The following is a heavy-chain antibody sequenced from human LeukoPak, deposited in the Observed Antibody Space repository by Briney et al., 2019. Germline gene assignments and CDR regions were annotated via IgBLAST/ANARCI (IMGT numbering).Heavy chain of an antibody. CDR2: IRSKANSYAT. D-gene: IGHD3-10*01. J-gene: IGHJ4*02. Sequence: GGSLRLSCAASGFTFSGSAMHWVRQASGKGLEWVGRIRSKANSYATTYAASVKGRFTISRDDSKNTAYLQMNSLKTEDTAVYYCTSRGFGELQKSYNYWGQGTLVTVSS. V-gene: IGHV3-73*01. CDR3: TSRGFGELQKSYNY. CDR1: GFTFSGSA.